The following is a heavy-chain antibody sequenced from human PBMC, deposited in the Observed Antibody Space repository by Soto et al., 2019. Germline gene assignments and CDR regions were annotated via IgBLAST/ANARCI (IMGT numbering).Heavy chain of an antibody. D-gene: IGHD6-6*01. J-gene: IGHJ5*02. CDR3: AAVYGRTGWCDP. CDR2: IYFTGGT. CDR1: GVSVSSGGFY. V-gene: IGHV4-61*08. Sequence: PSETLSLTCTVSGVSVSSGGFYWSWVRQPPGKGLEWLGYIYFTGGTNYNPSLESRLTISLVTSKNQFSLRLTSVTASDTALYYCAAVYGRTGWCDPWGQETLVTVSS.